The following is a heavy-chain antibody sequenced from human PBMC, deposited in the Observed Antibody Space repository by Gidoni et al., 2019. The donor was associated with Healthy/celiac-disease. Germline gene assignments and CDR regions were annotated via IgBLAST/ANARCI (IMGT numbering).Heavy chain of an antibody. V-gene: IGHV1-8*01. J-gene: IGHJ6*03. Sequence: QVQLVQSGAEVKKPGASVKVSCKASGYTFTRYDINWVRQATGQGLEWMGWMNPNSGNTGYAQKFQGRVTMTRNTSISTAYMELSSLRSEDTAVYYCARDVGDFSDYYYYMDVWGKGTTVTVSS. CDR3: ARDVGDFSDYYYYMDV. CDR1: GYTFTRYD. D-gene: IGHD3-3*01. CDR2: MNPNSGNT.